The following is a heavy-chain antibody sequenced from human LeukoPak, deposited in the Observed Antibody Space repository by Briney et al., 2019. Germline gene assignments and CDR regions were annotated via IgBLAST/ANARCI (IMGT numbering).Heavy chain of an antibody. Sequence: SETLSLTCTVSGGSISSYYWSWIRQPPGKGLEWIGYIYYSGSTNYNPSLKSRVTISVDTSKNQFSLKLSSVTAADTAVYYCAAGGVLRYFDWLSEDDAFDIWGQGTMVTVSS. J-gene: IGHJ3*02. D-gene: IGHD3-9*01. CDR1: GGSISSYY. V-gene: IGHV4-59*08. CDR3: AAGGVLRYFDWLSEDDAFDI. CDR2: IYYSGST.